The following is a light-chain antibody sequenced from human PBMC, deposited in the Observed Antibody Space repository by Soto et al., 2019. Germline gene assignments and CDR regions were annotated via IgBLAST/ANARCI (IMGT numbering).Light chain of an antibody. CDR3: QQLNDYPVT. CDR2: AAS. CDR1: QGISTY. V-gene: IGKV1-9*01. Sequence: IQLTQSPSSLSASVGDRVTITCRASQGISTYLAWYQQKPGKAPKLLIYAASTLQSGVPSRFSGSGSGTDFTLSISILQPEDFATYYCQQLNDYPVTFGQGTKVEIK. J-gene: IGKJ1*01.